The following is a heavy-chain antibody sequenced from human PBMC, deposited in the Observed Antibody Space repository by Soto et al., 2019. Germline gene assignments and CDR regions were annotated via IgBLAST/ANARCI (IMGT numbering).Heavy chain of an antibody. CDR1: GFTFSSYG. Sequence: GGSLRLSCAASGFTFSSYGMHWVRQAPGKGLEWVAVISYDGSNKYYADSVKGRFTISRDNSKNTLYLQMNSLRAEDTAVYYCATKGEQPGIAVAGTPYWGQGTLVTVSS. J-gene: IGHJ4*02. V-gene: IGHV3-30*03. CDR3: ATKGEQPGIAVAGTPY. D-gene: IGHD6-19*01. CDR2: ISYDGSNK.